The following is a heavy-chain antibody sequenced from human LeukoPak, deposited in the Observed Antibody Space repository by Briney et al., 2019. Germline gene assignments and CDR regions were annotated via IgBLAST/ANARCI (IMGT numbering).Heavy chain of an antibody. D-gene: IGHD6-19*01. V-gene: IGHV5-51*01. CDR2: IYPGDSDT. Sequence: GESLKISCTGSGYTFRYYWIGWVRQMPGKGLEWMGIIYPGDSDTRYSPSFQGQVTMSADKSISTAYLQWSSLKASDTAMYYCARLIAVAGNSPYFDYWGQGTLVTVSS. CDR1: GYTFRYYW. CDR3: ARLIAVAGNSPYFDY. J-gene: IGHJ4*02.